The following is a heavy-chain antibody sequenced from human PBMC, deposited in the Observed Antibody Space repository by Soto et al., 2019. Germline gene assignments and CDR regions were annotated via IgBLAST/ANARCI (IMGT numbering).Heavy chain of an antibody. D-gene: IGHD3-22*01. Sequence: PSETLSLTCTVSGGSISSGDYYWSWIRQPPGKGLEWIGYIYYSGSTYYNPSLKSRVTISVDTSKNQFSLKLSSVTAADTAVYYCARVEDYYDSSGYRTRDFDYWGQGTLVTVSS. CDR3: ARVEDYYDSSGYRTRDFDY. V-gene: IGHV4-30-4*01. J-gene: IGHJ4*02. CDR1: GGSISSGDYY. CDR2: IYYSGST.